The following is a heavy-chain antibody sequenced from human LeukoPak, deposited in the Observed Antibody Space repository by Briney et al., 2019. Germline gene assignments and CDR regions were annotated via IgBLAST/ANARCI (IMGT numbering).Heavy chain of an antibody. CDR2: ITSCSSYI. D-gene: IGHD3-10*01. CDR1: GFTFCRHS. CDR3: ARDSGTTGEVKFDP. J-gene: IGHJ5*02. Sequence: GGSLRLSCAASGFTFCRHSMNWVRQAPGKGVEWVSSITSCSSYIYYADSLKGRFAISRENAKNSLYLQMNSLRAEDTAVYYCARDSGTTGEVKFDPWGQGTLVTVSS. V-gene: IGHV3-21*04.